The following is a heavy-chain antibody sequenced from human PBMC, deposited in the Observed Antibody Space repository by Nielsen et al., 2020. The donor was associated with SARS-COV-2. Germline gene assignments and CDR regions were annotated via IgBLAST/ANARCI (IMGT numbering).Heavy chain of an antibody. V-gene: IGHV3-7*03. Sequence: WIRQPPGKGLEWVANIKQDGSEKYYVDSVKGRFTISRDNAKNSLYLQTNSLRAEDTAVYYCARDYRGVLRFLEWPAYNDYWGQGTLVTVSS. CDR2: IKQDGSEK. CDR3: ARDYRGVLRFLEWPAYNDY. D-gene: IGHD3-3*01. J-gene: IGHJ4*02.